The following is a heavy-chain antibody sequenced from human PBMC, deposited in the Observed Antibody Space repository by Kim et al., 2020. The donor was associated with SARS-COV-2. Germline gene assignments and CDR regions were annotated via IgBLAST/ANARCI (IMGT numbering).Heavy chain of an antibody. CDR1: GFTFSSYG. V-gene: IGHV3-30*18. CDR2: ISYDGSNK. J-gene: IGHJ6*02. D-gene: IGHD1-26*01. Sequence: GGSLRLSCAASGFTFSSYGMHWVRQAPGKGLEWVAVISYDGSNKYYADSVKGRFTISRDNSKNTLYLQMNSLRAEDTAVYYCAKDGGVYSGSQAGMDVWGQGTTVTVSS. CDR3: AKDGGVYSGSQAGMDV.